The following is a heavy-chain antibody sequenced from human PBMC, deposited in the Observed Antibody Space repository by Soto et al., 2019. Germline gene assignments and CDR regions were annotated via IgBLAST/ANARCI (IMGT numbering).Heavy chain of an antibody. D-gene: IGHD1-26*01. J-gene: IGHJ6*02. Sequence: XGSLRLTFAASGFTFSNYCMHWVRQAPGKGLEWVAIIWHDGNNKYYADSVRGRFIISRDNSKNRLYLQMNSLRAEDTAVYYCASDLVGASDSYGLDVWGQGTPVTVSS. CDR3: ASDLVGASDSYGLDV. CDR2: IWHDGNNK. V-gene: IGHV3-33*01. CDR1: GFTFSNYC.